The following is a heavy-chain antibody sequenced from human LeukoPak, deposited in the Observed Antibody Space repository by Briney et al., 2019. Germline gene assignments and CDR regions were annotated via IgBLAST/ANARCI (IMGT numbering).Heavy chain of an antibody. V-gene: IGHV4-39*07. Sequence: SETLSLTCTVSGGSISSSSYYWGWIRQPPGKGLEWIGSTYYSGSTYYNPSLRSRVTISVDRSKNQFSLQLTSVTAADTAVYFCASGLYSYGPIDYWGQGTLVTVSS. CDR3: ASGLYSYGPIDY. J-gene: IGHJ4*02. D-gene: IGHD5-18*01. CDR1: GGSISSSSYY. CDR2: TYYSGST.